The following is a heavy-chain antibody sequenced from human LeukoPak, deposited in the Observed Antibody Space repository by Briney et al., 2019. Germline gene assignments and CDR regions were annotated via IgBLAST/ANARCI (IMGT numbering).Heavy chain of an antibody. CDR1: GFTFSTYG. J-gene: IGHJ4*02. Sequence: GGSLRLSCAASGFTFSTYGMSWVRQAPGEGLEWVSAISGSGGSSYNADSVKGRFTISRDNSKNTLYLQMNSLTAEDTAIYYCAKATGTLGNWGQGTLVTVSS. CDR2: ISGSGGSS. D-gene: IGHD1-1*01. V-gene: IGHV3-23*01. CDR3: AKATGTLGN.